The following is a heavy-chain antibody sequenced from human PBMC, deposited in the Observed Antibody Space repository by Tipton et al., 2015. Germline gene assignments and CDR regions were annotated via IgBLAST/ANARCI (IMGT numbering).Heavy chain of an antibody. V-gene: IGHV3-53*01. D-gene: IGHD3-3*01. CDR3: ARGGPWSPFGVVPHDAFDI. Sequence: SLRLSCAASGFAVSANYMSWVRQAPGKGLESVSVIYSGARTSYADSAKGRFTISRDNAKNTLSLQMNSLRAEDTAVYYCARGGPWSPFGVVPHDAFDIWGQGTMVTVSS. J-gene: IGHJ3*02. CDR1: GFAVSANY. CDR2: IYSGART.